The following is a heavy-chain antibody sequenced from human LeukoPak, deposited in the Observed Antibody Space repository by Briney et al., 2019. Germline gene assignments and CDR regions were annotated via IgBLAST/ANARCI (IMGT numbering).Heavy chain of an antibody. J-gene: IGHJ4*02. CDR3: AKDAAGPEY. CDR1: GLTFSSYS. V-gene: IGHV3-23*01. D-gene: IGHD6-13*01. Sequence: GGSLRLSCAVSGLTFSSYSMSWVRQAPGEGLYWVSGISASGSGTYYPDSLKGRFTISRDNPKNTLYLQMNNLRVDDTAVYYCAKDAAGPEYWGQGTLVTVSS. CDR2: ISASGSGT.